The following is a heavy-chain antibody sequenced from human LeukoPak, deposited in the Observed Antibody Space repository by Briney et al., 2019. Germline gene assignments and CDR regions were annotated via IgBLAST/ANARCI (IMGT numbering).Heavy chain of an antibody. CDR2: INHSGST. V-gene: IGHV4-34*01. CDR1: GGSFSGYY. J-gene: IGHJ6*03. D-gene: IGHD6-13*01. Sequence: SETLSLTCAVYGGSFSGYYWSWIRQPPGKGLEWIGEINHSGSTNYNPSLKSRVTISVDTSKNQFSLKLNSVTAADTAVYYCARAAAAATDYYYYYMDVWGKGTTVTVSS. CDR3: ARAAAAATDYYYYYMDV.